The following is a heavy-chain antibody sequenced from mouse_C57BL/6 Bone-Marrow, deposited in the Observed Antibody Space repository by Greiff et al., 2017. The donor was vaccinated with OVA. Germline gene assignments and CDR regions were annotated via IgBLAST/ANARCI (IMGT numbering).Heavy chain of an antibody. CDR3: ARGGWLPAWFAY. V-gene: IGHV1-82*01. D-gene: IGHD2-3*01. Sequence: QVQLQQSGPELVKPGASVKISCKASGYAFSSSWMNWVKQRPGTGLEWIGRIYPGAGDTNYNGKFKGKATLTADKSSSTAYMQLSSLTSEDSAVYFCARGGWLPAWFAYWGQGTLVTVSA. CDR2: IYPGAGDT. J-gene: IGHJ3*01. CDR1: GYAFSSSW.